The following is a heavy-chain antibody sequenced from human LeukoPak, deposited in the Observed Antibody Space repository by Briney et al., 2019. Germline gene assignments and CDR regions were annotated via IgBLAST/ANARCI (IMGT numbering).Heavy chain of an antibody. CDR3: ARELWFGDWYWFDP. J-gene: IGHJ5*02. V-gene: IGHV1-2*02. CDR1: GYTFTSYG. D-gene: IGHD3-10*01. Sequence: GASVKVSCKASGYTFTSYGISWVRQAPGQGLEWMGWINPNSGGTNYAQKFQGRVTMTRDTSISTAYMELSRLRSDDTAVYYCARELWFGDWYWFDPWGQGTLVTVSS. CDR2: INPNSGGT.